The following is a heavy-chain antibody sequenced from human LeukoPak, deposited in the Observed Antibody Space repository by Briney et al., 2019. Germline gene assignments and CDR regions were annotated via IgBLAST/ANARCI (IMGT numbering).Heavy chain of an antibody. CDR3: ARHYAYTFDS. J-gene: IGHJ4*02. V-gene: IGHV3-23*01. CDR1: GFTFSNYD. CDR2: ISFSGGST. Sequence: GGSLRLSCAASGFTFSNYDMSWVRQAPGKGLEWVSTISFSGGSTFYTDSVKGRFTISRDNAKNTLYLQMKSLRAEDTAIYYCARHYAYTFDSWGQGTLVTVSS. D-gene: IGHD3-16*01.